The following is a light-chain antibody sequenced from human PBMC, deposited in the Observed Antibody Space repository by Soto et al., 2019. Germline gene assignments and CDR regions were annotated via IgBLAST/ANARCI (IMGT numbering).Light chain of an antibody. CDR1: STDFVSYNR. CDR2: EGS. Sequence: QSVLTQPPSVSGSPGQSVTISCTGTSTDFVSYNRVSWYQQPPGTAPKLMIYEGSKRPSGVSNRFSGSKSGNTASLTILGLQAEDEADYYCCSYAGYSTYVFGTGTKVTVL. J-gene: IGLJ1*01. CDR3: CSYAGYSTYV. V-gene: IGLV2-18*02.